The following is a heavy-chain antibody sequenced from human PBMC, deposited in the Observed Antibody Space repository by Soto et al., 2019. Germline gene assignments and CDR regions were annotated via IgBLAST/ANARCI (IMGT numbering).Heavy chain of an antibody. CDR3: ARAYSNQHYYYYYGMDV. Sequence: SETLSLTCAVYGGSFSGYYWSWIRQLPGKGLEWIGEINHSGSTNYNPSLKSRVTISVDTSKNQFSLKLSSVTAADTAVYYCARAYSNQHYYYYYGMDVWGQGTTVTVSS. CDR1: GGSFSGYY. CDR2: INHSGST. J-gene: IGHJ6*02. D-gene: IGHD4-4*01. V-gene: IGHV4-34*01.